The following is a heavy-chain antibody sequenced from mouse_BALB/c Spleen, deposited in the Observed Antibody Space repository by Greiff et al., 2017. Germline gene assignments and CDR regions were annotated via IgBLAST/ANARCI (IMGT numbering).Heavy chain of an antibody. CDR3: ARHGSAWFAY. Sequence: EVQVVESGGGLVQPGGSRKLSCAASGFTFSSFGMHWVRQAPEKGLEWVAYISSGSSTIYYADTVKGRFTISRDNPKNTLFLQMTSLRSEDTAMYYCARHGSAWFAYWGQGTLVTVSA. V-gene: IGHV5-17*02. J-gene: IGHJ3*01. CDR2: ISSGSSTI. D-gene: IGHD1-1*01. CDR1: GFTFSSFG.